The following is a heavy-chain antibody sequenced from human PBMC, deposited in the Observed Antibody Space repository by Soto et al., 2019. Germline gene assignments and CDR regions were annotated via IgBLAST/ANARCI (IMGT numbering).Heavy chain of an antibody. J-gene: IGHJ5*02. CDR3: ARASYYYENWFDP. D-gene: IGHD3-10*01. CDR1: GGSVSSYY. CDR2: IYYSGSI. V-gene: IGHV4-59*02. Sequence: QVQLQESGPGLVKPSETLFLTCTVSGGSVSSYYWSWIRQPPGKGLEWIGYIYYSGSINYNPSLKSRVTISVHTSKNQFSLKLSSVTAADTAVYYCARASYYYENWFDPWGQGTLVIVSS.